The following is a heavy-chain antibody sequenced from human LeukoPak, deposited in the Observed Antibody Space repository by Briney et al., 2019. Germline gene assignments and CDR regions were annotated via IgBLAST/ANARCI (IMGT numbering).Heavy chain of an antibody. V-gene: IGHV3-23*01. CDR1: VGTFSRYA. CDR2: IRGSGGST. CDR3: AKHPYYDILTGYSFHY. J-gene: IGHJ4*02. D-gene: IGHD3-9*01. Sequence: EASVKVSCKASVGTFSRYAMSRVRQAPGKGLEWVSVIRGSGGSTYNADSVKGRFTISRDNSKNTVYLQVNSLRGDDTAVYYCAKHPYYDILTGYSFHYWGQGTLVTVSS.